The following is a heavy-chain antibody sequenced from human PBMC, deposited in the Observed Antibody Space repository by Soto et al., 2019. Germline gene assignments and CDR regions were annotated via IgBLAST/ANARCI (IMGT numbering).Heavy chain of an antibody. CDR1: GYTFTSYY. D-gene: IGHD5-12*01. V-gene: IGHV1-46*01. J-gene: IGHJ4*02. Sequence: ASVKVSCKASGYTFTSYYMHWVRQAPGQGLEWMGIINPSGGSTSYAQKFQGRVTMTRDTSTSTVYMELSSLRSEDTAVYYCVRDSPIGSTYSGYDGIDYWGQGTLVTVSS. CDR3: VRDSPIGSTYSGYDGIDY. CDR2: INPSGGST.